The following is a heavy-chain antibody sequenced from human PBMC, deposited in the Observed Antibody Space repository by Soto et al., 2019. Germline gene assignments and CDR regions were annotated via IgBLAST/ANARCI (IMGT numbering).Heavy chain of an antibody. V-gene: IGHV1-3*01. Sequence: QVQLVQSAAEVQEPGASVKVSCKASGYTFSTYARHWARQAPGQRLEGMGWIHCGNGDTKYSQKVHDRVTLSRDASASTAYMELTSLRSEDTAVYYCASTPWGGHSIDNWGQGTLVTVSS. CDR2: IHCGNGDT. CDR3: ASTPWGGHSIDN. J-gene: IGHJ4*02. CDR1: GYTFSTYA. D-gene: IGHD2-21*01.